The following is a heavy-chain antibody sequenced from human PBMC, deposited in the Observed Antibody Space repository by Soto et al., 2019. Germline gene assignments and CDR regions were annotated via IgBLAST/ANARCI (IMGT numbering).Heavy chain of an antibody. CDR2: IYWDDDK. D-gene: IGHD2-2*01. CDR1: GFSLSTSGVG. V-gene: IGHV2-5*02. Sequence: QITLKESGPTLVKTTQTLTLTCTLSGFSLSTSGVGVGWIRQPPGKALEWLALIYWDDDKRYSPSLKSRLTITKDTSRNQVVLTMTNMDPVDTATYYCAHRQEGYCFSTSCYGPPFDYWGQGTLVTVSS. CDR3: AHRQEGYCFSTSCYGPPFDY. J-gene: IGHJ4*02.